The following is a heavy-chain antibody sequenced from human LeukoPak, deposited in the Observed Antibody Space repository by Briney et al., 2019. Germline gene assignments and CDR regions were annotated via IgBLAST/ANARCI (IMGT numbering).Heavy chain of an antibody. Sequence: ASVKVSCMASGYTFTSYDINWVRQATGQGLEWMGWMNPNSGNTGYAQNFQGRVTITRNTSISTAYMELSSLRSEDTAVYYCARGYFIERDYCSSTSCYPDYFDYWGQGTLVTVSS. CDR2: MNPNSGNT. CDR1: GYTFTSYD. J-gene: IGHJ4*02. V-gene: IGHV1-8*03. CDR3: ARGYFIERDYCSSTSCYPDYFDY. D-gene: IGHD2-2*01.